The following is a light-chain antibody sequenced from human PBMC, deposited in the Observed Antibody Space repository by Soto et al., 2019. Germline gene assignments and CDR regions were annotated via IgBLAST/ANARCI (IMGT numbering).Light chain of an antibody. CDR3: QQYGSSPPYT. Sequence: EVVLTQSPGTLSLSPGERATLSCRASQSVSNKYLAWYQQKPGQAPRLLIFGSSDRANGIPDRFRGSGSGTAFTLTISRLEPEDFAVYYCQQYGSSPPYTFGQGTKLEIK. CDR2: GSS. CDR1: QSVSNKY. V-gene: IGKV3-20*01. J-gene: IGKJ2*01.